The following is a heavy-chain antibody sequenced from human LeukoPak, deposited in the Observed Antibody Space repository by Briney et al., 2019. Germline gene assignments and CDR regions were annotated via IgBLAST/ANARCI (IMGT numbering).Heavy chain of an antibody. CDR2: IKQDGTDK. CDR1: GFTFSTYW. V-gene: IGHV3-7*02. Sequence: GGSLRLSCAASGFTFSTYWMSWVRQAPGKGLEWVANIKQDGTDKYYVDSVKGRFTISRDSAKNSLYLQINGLRAEDTALYYCANYVVRGVQNSFDIWGQGTMVTVSS. CDR3: ANYVVRGVQNSFDI. D-gene: IGHD3-10*01. J-gene: IGHJ3*02.